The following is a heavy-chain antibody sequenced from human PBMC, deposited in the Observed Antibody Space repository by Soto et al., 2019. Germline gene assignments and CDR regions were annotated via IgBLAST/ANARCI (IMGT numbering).Heavy chain of an antibody. CDR3: ARAENLVVAASFDP. CDR1: GLSFSGYY. D-gene: IGHD2-15*01. J-gene: IGHJ5*02. Sequence: SETLSLTCAVYGLSFSGYYWSWIRQPPGKGLEWIGEINHSGSTNYNPSLKSRVTISVDTSKNQFSLKLSSVTAADTAVYYCARAENLVVAASFDPWGQGTLVTVSS. CDR2: INHSGST. V-gene: IGHV4-34*01.